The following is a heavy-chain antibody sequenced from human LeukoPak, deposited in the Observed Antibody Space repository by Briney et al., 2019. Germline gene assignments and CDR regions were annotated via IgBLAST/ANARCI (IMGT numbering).Heavy chain of an antibody. Sequence: PGGSLRLSCAASGFTFSSYSMNWVRQAPGKGLEWVSSISSSSSYIYYADSVKGRFTISRDNAKNSLYLQMNSLRAEDTAVYYCARGIAVAGTRIDYWGQGTLVTVSS. D-gene: IGHD6-19*01. CDR2: ISSSSSYI. J-gene: IGHJ4*02. CDR3: ARGIAVAGTRIDY. V-gene: IGHV3-21*01. CDR1: GFTFSSYS.